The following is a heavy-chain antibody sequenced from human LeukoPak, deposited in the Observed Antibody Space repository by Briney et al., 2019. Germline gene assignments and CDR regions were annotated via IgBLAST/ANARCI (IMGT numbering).Heavy chain of an antibody. Sequence: SGTLSLTCSVSGDSITSYAWWSWVRQPPGKGLEWIGEIHLNGITNYNPSLKSRVTMSIDKSNNQFSLKLSSVTAADTAVYYCAREDGSYYGVDNWYFDLWGRGTLVTVSS. CDR2: IHLNGIT. V-gene: IGHV4-4*02. CDR3: AREDGSYYGVDNWYFDL. D-gene: IGHD1-26*01. J-gene: IGHJ2*01. CDR1: GDSITSYAW.